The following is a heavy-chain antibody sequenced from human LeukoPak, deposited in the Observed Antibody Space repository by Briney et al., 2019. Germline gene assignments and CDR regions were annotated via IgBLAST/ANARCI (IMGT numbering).Heavy chain of an antibody. D-gene: IGHD6-13*01. CDR1: GGTFSSYA. CDR2: TIPIFGTA. V-gene: IGHV1-69*05. CDR3: ARARRIAAAGTYYYYYMDV. J-gene: IGHJ6*03. Sequence: SVKVSCKASGGTFSSYAISWVRQAPGQGLEWMGGTIPIFGTANYAQKFQGRVTITTDESTSTAYMELSSLRSEDTAVYYCARARRIAAAGTYYYYYMDVWGKGTTVTVSS.